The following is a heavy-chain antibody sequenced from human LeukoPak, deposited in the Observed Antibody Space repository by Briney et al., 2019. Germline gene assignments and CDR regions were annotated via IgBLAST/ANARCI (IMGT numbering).Heavy chain of an antibody. J-gene: IGHJ4*02. Sequence: ASVKVSCKASGYTFTSYAMHWVRQAPGQRLEWMGWINAGNGNTKYSQEFQGRVTITRDTSASTAYMELSSLRSEDMAVYYCARAVYNWNSSGYFDYWGQGTLVTVSS. D-gene: IGHD1-7*01. CDR1: GYTFTSYA. CDR2: INAGNGNT. V-gene: IGHV1-3*03. CDR3: ARAVYNWNSSGYFDY.